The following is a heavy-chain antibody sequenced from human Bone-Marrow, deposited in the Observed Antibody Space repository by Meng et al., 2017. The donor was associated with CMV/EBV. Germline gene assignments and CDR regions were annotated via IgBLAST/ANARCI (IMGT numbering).Heavy chain of an antibody. D-gene: IGHD2-15*01. CDR3: ARPYCSSSSCYMSGHGMDV. CDR1: GFTFSSYW. CDR2: INSDGSST. V-gene: IGHV3-74*01. Sequence: GGSLRLSCAASGFTFSSYWMHWVRQAPGKGLVWVSRINSDGSSTSYADSVKGRFTISRDNAKNTLYLQMNSLGAEDTAVYYCARPYCSSSSCYMSGHGMDVWGQGTTVTVSS. J-gene: IGHJ6*02.